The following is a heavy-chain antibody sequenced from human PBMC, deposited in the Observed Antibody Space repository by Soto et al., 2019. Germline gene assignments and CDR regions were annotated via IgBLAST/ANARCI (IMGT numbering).Heavy chain of an antibody. V-gene: IGHV4-30-2*03. CDR3: ARQGGRWLQLNF. CDR1: GGSISSGGYS. D-gene: IGHD5-12*01. J-gene: IGHJ4*02. Sequence: PSETLSLTCAVSGGSISSGGYSWSWIRQPPGKGLEWIGYIYHSGSTYYNPSLKSRVTISVDTSRNQFSLKLSSVTAADTAVYYCARQGGRWLQLNFWGQGTLVTVSS. CDR2: IYHSGST.